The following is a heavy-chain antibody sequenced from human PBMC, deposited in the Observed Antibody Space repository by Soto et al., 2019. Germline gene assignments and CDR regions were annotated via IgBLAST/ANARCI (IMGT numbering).Heavy chain of an antibody. CDR1: GYSFTSYW. CDR2: IYPGDSDT. J-gene: IGHJ6*02. D-gene: IGHD1-1*01. CDR3: ARPGYFYMGQRVYYYGMDV. Sequence: PGEALKISGKGSGYSFTSYWIGWVRQMPGKGLEWMGIIYPGDSDTRYSPSFQGQVTISADKSISTAYLQWSSLKASDTAMYYCARPGYFYMGQRVYYYGMDVWGQGTTVTVSS. V-gene: IGHV5-51*01.